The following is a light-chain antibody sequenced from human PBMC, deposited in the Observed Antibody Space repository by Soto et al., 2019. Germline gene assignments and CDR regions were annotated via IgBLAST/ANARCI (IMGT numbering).Light chain of an antibody. V-gene: IGKV3-15*01. CDR1: QSVSTN. J-gene: IGKJ2*01. CDR2: GAS. CDR3: QQYNNWPYT. Sequence: EIVMTQSPATLSVSPGERATLSCRASQSVSTNLSWYQQKPGQAPRLLIYGASTRATGIPARFSGSGSGTEFTLTISSLQSEDLAVYSCQQYNNWPYTFGQGTKVEIK.